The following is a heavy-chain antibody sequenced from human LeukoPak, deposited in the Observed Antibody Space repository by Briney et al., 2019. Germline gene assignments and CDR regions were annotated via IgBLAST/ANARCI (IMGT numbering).Heavy chain of an antibody. Sequence: GGSLRLSCAASEFTFGRYGMSWVRQAPGKGLEWVSVIHGGGTTTFYADSVKGRFTISRDNSKNTLYLQMNSLRAEDTAVYYCAREGSGSYYWGQGTLVTVSS. J-gene: IGHJ4*02. CDR3: AREGSGSYY. D-gene: IGHD1-26*01. V-gene: IGHV3-23*03. CDR1: EFTFGRYG. CDR2: IHGGGTTT.